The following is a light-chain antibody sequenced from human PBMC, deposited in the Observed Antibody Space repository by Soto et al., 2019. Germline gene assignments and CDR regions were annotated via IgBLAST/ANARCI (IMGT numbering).Light chain of an antibody. CDR3: QKYKSVAPWA. CDR1: QGISNY. Sequence: DIQMTQSTSSLSASVGDRVTIACRASQGISNYLAWYQQKPGKVPKLLIYAASTLQSGVPSRFSGSGSGTDFTLTISSLQPDDGATYCCQKYKSVAPWAFGQGTKVEIK. J-gene: IGKJ1*01. CDR2: AAS. V-gene: IGKV1-27*01.